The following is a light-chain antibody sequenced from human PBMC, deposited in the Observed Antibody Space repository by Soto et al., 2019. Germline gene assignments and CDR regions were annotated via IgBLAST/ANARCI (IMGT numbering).Light chain of an antibody. CDR1: QSISSN. CDR3: QQYGSSLIT. Sequence: EIVMTQSPATLSLSPGERATLSCRASQSISSNLAWYQQKPGQAPRLLIYGASNRATGIPDRFSGSGSGTEFTLTISRLEPEDFEVYYCQQYGSSLITFGQGTRLEIK. V-gene: IGKV3-20*01. CDR2: GAS. J-gene: IGKJ5*01.